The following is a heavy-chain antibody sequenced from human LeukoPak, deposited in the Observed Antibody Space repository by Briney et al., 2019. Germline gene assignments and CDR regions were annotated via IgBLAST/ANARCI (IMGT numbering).Heavy chain of an antibody. D-gene: IGHD3-10*01. V-gene: IGHV3-21*04. CDR1: GFSFSSYN. Sequence: GGSLRLSCAASGFSFSSYNMNWVRLTPGKGLEWVSSITSSSTYTFYADSVKGRFTISRDNAKNSLDLEMNGLRAEDTAVYYCAKVEGLLWFGELRASAYWGQGTLVTVSS. CDR2: ITSSSTYT. J-gene: IGHJ4*02. CDR3: AKVEGLLWFGELRASAY.